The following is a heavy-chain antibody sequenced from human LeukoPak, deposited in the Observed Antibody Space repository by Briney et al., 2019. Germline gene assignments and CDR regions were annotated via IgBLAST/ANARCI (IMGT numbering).Heavy chain of an antibody. J-gene: IGHJ4*02. Sequence: SETLSLTCTVSGGSISSSSYYWGWIRQPPGKGLEWIGSIYYSGSTYYNPSLKSRVTISVDTSKNQFSLKLGSVTAADTAVYYCARYVVVVVAATHGSFDYWGQGTLVTVSS. V-gene: IGHV4-39*01. CDR1: GGSISSSSYY. D-gene: IGHD2-15*01. CDR2: IYYSGST. CDR3: ARYVVVVVAATHGSFDY.